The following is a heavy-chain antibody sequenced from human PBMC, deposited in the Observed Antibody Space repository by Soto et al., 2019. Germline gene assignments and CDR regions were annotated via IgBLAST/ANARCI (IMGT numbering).Heavy chain of an antibody. CDR3: ARPRSSGYAGEFDY. J-gene: IGHJ4*02. CDR1: GYSISSSNW. V-gene: IGHV4-28*01. CDR2: IYYSGTT. Sequence: SETLSLTCAVSGYSISSSNWWGWIRQPPGKGLEWIGYIYYSGTTYYNPSLKSRVTMSVDTSKNQFSLMLTSVTAADTAVYYCARPRSSGYAGEFDYWGQGTLVTVSS. D-gene: IGHD3-22*01.